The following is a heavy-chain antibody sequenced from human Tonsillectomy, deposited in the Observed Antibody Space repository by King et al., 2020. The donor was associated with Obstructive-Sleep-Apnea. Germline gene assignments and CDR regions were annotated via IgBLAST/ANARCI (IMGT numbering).Heavy chain of an antibody. CDR1: GFTFDDSA. CDR3: AKDQGEYFGVGAFDI. D-gene: IGHD3-10*01. V-gene: IGHV3-9*01. Sequence: VQLVESVGGFAQPGRSLTLSCAASGFTFDDSAMHWVRQVPGKGLEWVSRISWVGDRIADVDSLKGRLTSSRDNAKNSLFLQMNSLRREDTAFYYCAKDQGEYFGVGAFDIWGQGTMVTVSS. CDR2: ISWVGDRI. J-gene: IGHJ3*02.